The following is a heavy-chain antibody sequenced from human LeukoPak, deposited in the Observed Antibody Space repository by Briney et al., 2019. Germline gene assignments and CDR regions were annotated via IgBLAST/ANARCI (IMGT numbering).Heavy chain of an antibody. D-gene: IGHD1-7*01. Sequence: PGGSLRLSCAASGFTFSSYVMSWVRHAPGKGLEWVLGISGSGYSTYYADSVKGRFTISRDNSKNTLYLQMNSLRAEDTAVYYCATRAETRGNYVRVPFDFWGQGTRVTVSS. CDR2: ISGSGYST. J-gene: IGHJ4*02. CDR3: ATRAETRGNYVRVPFDF. CDR1: GFTFSSYV. V-gene: IGHV3-23*01.